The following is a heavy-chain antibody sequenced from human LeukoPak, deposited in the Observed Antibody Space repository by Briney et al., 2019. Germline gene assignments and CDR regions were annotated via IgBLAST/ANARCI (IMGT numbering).Heavy chain of an antibody. CDR2: TYNRSKWYN. V-gene: IGHV6-1*01. D-gene: IGHD7-27*01. CDR3: ARALTRDLRRFDY. Sequence: SQTLSLTCAISGDSVFSAAWNWIRQSPSRGLEWLGRTYNRSKWYNDYAVSVKSRITINPDTSKNHFSLQLNSVTPEDTAVYYCARALTRDLRRFDYWGQGTLVTVSS. CDR1: GDSVFSAA. J-gene: IGHJ4*02.